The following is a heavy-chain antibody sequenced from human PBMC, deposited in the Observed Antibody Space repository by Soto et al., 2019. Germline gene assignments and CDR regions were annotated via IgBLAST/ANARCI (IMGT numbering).Heavy chain of an antibody. D-gene: IGHD6-19*01. Sequence: SETLSLTCTVSGDSIRGYYCSWIRQPPGKGLEWIGYIYNTGSTNYNPSLKSRVTISVDTSKNQFSLKLSSVTAADTAVYYCARDLGSGWYGYFDYWGQGTLVTVSS. V-gene: IGHV4-59*01. CDR1: GDSIRGYY. J-gene: IGHJ4*02. CDR2: IYNTGST. CDR3: ARDLGSGWYGYFDY.